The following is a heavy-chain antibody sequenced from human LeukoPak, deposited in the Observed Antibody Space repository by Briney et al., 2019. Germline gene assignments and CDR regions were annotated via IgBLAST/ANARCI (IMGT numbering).Heavy chain of an antibody. V-gene: IGHV3-23*01. D-gene: IGHD2-2*02. CDR3: AKDPNPREYQLLYGY. CDR1: GFTFSSYA. J-gene: IGHJ4*02. CDR2: ISGSGGST. Sequence: GGSLRLSCAASGFTFSSYAMSWVRQAPGKGLEWLSGISGSGGSTYYADSVKGRFTISRDNSKNTLYLQMDSLRAEDTAVYYCAKDPNPREYQLLYGYWGQGTLVTVSS.